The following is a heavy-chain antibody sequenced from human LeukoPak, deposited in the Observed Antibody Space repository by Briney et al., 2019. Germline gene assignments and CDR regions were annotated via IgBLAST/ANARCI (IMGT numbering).Heavy chain of an antibody. CDR3: ARDHRLQLENWFDP. J-gene: IGHJ5*02. CDR1: GGAFNNYA. CDR2: IVPIFGTA. D-gene: IGHD6-13*01. V-gene: IGHV1-69*13. Sequence: ASVKVSCKASGGAFNNYAINWVRQAPGQGLEWMGGIVPIFGTANYAQKFQGRVTITADESTSTAYMELSSLRSDDAAIYYCARDHRLQLENWFDPWGQGTLVTVSS.